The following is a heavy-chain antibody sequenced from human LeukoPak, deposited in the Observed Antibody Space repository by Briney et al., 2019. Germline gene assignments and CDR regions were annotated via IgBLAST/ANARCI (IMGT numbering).Heavy chain of an antibody. CDR1: GYTFTNYY. CDR2: INPSGGST. D-gene: IGHD4-17*01. Sequence: SVKVSCKASGYTFTNYYVHWVRQAPGQGLEWMGVINPSGGSTNYAQKFQGRVTMTRDTSTSTVYMELSSLRSEDTAVYYCARDSTVTTFRGCVDPWGQGTLVTVSS. J-gene: IGHJ5*02. CDR3: ARDSTVTTFRGCVDP. V-gene: IGHV1-46*01.